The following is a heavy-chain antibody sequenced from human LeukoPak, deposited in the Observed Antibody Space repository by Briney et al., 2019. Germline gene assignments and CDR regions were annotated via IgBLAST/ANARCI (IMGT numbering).Heavy chain of an antibody. CDR2: IKQDGSDK. D-gene: IGHD3-9*01. CDR3: ATHDVLTGYPYFDF. Sequence: GGSLRLSCAASGFTFIDYSMNWVRQAPGRGLEWVANIKQDGSDKYYVDSVKGRFTISRDNAKNSLFLQMDSLRAEDTAVYYCATHDVLTGYPYFDFWGQGTLVTVSS. CDR1: GFTFIDYS. V-gene: IGHV3-7*01. J-gene: IGHJ4*02.